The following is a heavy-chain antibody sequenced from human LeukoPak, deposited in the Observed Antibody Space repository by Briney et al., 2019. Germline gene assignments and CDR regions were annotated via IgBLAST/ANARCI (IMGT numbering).Heavy chain of an antibody. D-gene: IGHD6-19*01. CDR2: ISGSGGST. V-gene: IGHV3-23*01. CDR3: AKDRNRSSGWGY. Sequence: GGSLRLSCAASGFTFSGYAMSWVRQAPGKGLEWVSAISGSGGSTYYADSVKGRFTISRDNSKNTLYLQMNSLRAEDTAVYYCAKDRNRSSGWGYWGQGTLVTVSS. J-gene: IGHJ4*02. CDR1: GFTFSGYA.